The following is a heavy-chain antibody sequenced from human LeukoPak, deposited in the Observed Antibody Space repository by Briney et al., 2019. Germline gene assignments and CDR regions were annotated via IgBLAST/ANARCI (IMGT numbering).Heavy chain of an antibody. CDR2: IRSDGSKE. CDR3: AKGYGYYFDY. D-gene: IGHD5-18*01. J-gene: IGHJ4*02. V-gene: IGHV3-30*02. Sequence: GGSLRLSCAASGFTFSGYGIHWVRQAPGKGLEWVAFIRSDGSKECYADSVKGRFTISRDNSKNSLYLQVNSLRVEDTAVYYCAKGYGYYFDYWGQGTLVIVSS. CDR1: GFTFSGYG.